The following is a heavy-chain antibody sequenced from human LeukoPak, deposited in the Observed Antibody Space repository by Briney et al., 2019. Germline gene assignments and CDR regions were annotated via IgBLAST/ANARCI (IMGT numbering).Heavy chain of an antibody. J-gene: IGHJ4*02. CDR1: GGSISGGRYS. Sequence: SETLSLTCAVSGGSISGGRYSWNWIRQPPGKGLEWIGFVYHSGSAYYNPSLESRVAISVDKSRSQFSLKLNSVTAADTAVYFCARGLVSGDGAHIDYWGQGTLVTVSS. CDR3: ARGLVSGDGAHIDY. CDR2: VYHSGSA. V-gene: IGHV4-30-2*01. D-gene: IGHD7-27*01.